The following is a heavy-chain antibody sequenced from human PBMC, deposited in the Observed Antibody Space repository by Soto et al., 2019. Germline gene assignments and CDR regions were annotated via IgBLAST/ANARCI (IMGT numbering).Heavy chain of an antibody. CDR3: AEPGLDGYNQFDY. CDR1: GGTFSSYA. V-gene: IGHV1-69*01. J-gene: IGHJ4*02. CDR2: IIPIFGTA. D-gene: IGHD5-12*01. Sequence: QVQLVQSGAEVEKPGSSVKVSCKASGGTFSSYAISWVRQAPGQGLEWMGGIIPIFGTANYAQKFQGRVTITADESTSTAYIELSSLRSEDTAVYYCAEPGLDGYNQFDYWGQGTLVTVSS.